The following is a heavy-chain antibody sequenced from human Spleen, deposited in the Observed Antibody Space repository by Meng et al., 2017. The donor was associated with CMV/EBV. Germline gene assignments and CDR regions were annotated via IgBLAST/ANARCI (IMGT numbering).Heavy chain of an antibody. J-gene: IGHJ4*02. CDR1: EGSVRVGDYY. CDR2: IYYRGST. D-gene: IGHD2-15*01. CDR3: ARGGPLVNAPGFDY. V-gene: IGHV4-30-4*08. Sequence: SVQAPRKHTHTRSPTATVCEGSVRVGDYYCSWIRQPPGKGLEWIGYIYYRGSTYYNPSLKSRVTISVDTSKNQFSLKLSSVTAADTAVYYCARGGPLVNAPGFDYWGQGTLVTVSS.